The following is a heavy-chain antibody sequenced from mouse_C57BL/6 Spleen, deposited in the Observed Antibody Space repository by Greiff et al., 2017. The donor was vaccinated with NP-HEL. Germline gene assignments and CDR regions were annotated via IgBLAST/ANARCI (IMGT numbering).Heavy chain of an antibody. CDR2: ISSGGDYI. CDR1: GFTFSSYA. V-gene: IGHV5-9-1*02. D-gene: IGHD2-4*01. Sequence: EVKLMESGEGLVKPGGSLKLSCAASGFTFSSYAMSWVRQTPEKRLEWVAYISSGGDYIYYADTVKGRFTISSAHARNTLYRQMSSLKSEDTAMYYCTRESDYDRRYYFDYWGQGTTLTVSS. J-gene: IGHJ2*01. CDR3: TRESDYDRRYYFDY.